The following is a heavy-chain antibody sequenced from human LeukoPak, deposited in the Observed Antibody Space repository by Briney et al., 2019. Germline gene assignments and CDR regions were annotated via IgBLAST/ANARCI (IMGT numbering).Heavy chain of an antibody. CDR2: INPNNGGT. Sequence: GASVKVSCKASGYTFSGYYIHWVRQAPGQGLDRMGRINPNNGGTNYAQNFQGRVTMTRDMSMSTAYMELSRLRSDDTAVYYCAGEDNSSGYRPFDIWGQGTMVTVPS. V-gene: IGHV1-2*06. CDR3: AGEDNSSGYRPFDI. D-gene: IGHD3-22*01. J-gene: IGHJ3*02. CDR1: GYTFSGYY.